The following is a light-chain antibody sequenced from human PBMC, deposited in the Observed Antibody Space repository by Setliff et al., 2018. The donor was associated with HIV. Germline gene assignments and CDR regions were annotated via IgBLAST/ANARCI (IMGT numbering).Light chain of an antibody. Sequence: QSALAQPASVSGSPGQSITISCTGTSSDVGGYNYVSWYQQHPGKAPKLMISDVSNRPSGVSNRFSGPRSANTASLTISGLQAEDEADYYCSSYTSSIPLYVFGTGTKVTVL. CDR3: SSYTSSIPLYV. J-gene: IGLJ1*01. CDR2: DVS. CDR1: SSDVGGYNY. V-gene: IGLV2-14*03.